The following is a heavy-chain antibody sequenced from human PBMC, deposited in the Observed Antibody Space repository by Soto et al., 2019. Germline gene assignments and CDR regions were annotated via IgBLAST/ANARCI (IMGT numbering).Heavy chain of an antibody. V-gene: IGHV4-30-2*01. Sequence: SETLSLTCAVSGGSLSSGGYSWSWIRQPPGKGLEWIGYIYHSGSTYYNPSLKSRVTISVDRSKNQFSLKLSSVTAADTAVYYCPRVPDRWGQGTLVTVSS. CDR1: GGSLSSGGYS. CDR3: PRVPDR. CDR2: IYHSGST. J-gene: IGHJ5*02. D-gene: IGHD2-2*01.